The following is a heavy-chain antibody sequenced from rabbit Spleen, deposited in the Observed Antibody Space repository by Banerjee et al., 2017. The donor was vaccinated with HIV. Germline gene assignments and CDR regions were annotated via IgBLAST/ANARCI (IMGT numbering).Heavy chain of an antibody. D-gene: IGHD7-1*01. CDR2: SYAGSSGST. CDR3: ARDTGTSFSTYGMDL. V-gene: IGHV1S40*01. CDR1: GFSFNSGYD. Sequence: QSLEESGGGLVKPGASLTLTCKASGFSFNSGYDMCWVRQAPGKGLEWIACSYAGSSGSTYSAIWAKGRFTISKTSSTTVTLQMTSLTAADTATYFCARDTGTSFSTYGMDLWGPGPWSPS. J-gene: IGHJ6*01.